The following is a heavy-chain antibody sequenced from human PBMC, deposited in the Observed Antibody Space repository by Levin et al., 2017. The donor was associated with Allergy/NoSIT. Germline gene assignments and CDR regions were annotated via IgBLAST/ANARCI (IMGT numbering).Heavy chain of an antibody. CDR2: IKQDGSEK. J-gene: IGHJ4*02. V-gene: IGHV3-7*01. Sequence: ETLSLTCAASGFTFSSNWMSWVRQAPGKGLEWVANIKQDGSEKYYVDSVKGRFTISRDNAKNSLYLQMNSLRAEDTAVYYCARDGGGGSYYWGQGTLVTVSS. D-gene: IGHD2-21*01. CDR1: GFTFSSNW. CDR3: ARDGGGGSYY.